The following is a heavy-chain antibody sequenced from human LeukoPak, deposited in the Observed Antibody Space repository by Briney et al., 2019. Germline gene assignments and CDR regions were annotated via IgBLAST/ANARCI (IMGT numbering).Heavy chain of an antibody. CDR1: GYTFTGYY. CDR2: INPNSGGT. D-gene: IGHD5-12*01. J-gene: IGHJ4*02. CDR3: ARGLYSGYDYRTYYFDY. V-gene: IGHV1-2*02. Sequence: ASVKVSCKASGYTFTGYYMHWVRQAPGQGLEWMGWINPNSGGTNYAQKFQGRVTMTRDTSISTAYMELSRLRSDDTAVYYCARGLYSGYDYRTYYFDYWGQGTLVTVSS.